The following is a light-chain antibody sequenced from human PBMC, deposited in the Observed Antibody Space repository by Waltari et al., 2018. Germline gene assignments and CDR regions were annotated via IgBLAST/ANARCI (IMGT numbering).Light chain of an antibody. CDR2: DAS. CDR1: QSVTPY. CDR3: QQRSNWPFT. Sequence: EIVLTQSPATLSLSPGERATLSCRASQSVTPYLAWYQQKPGQAPRLLIYDASNRATGIPARFSGSGSGTDFTLTISSLEPEDFVVYYCQQRSNWPFTFGGGTKVEIK. V-gene: IGKV3-11*01. J-gene: IGKJ4*01.